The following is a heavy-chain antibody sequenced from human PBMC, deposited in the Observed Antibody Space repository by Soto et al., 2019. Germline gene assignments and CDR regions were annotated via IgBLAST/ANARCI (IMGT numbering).Heavy chain of an antibody. CDR2: ISSSSSTI. CDR1: GFTFSSYS. J-gene: IGHJ4*02. D-gene: IGHD4-17*01. CDR3: ARGVWGYGDRSSDY. Sequence: EVQLVESGGGLVQPGGSLRLSCAASGFTFSSYSMNWVRQAPGKGLEWVSYISSSSSTIYYADSVKGRFTISRDNAKNSLYLQMNSLRDEDTAVYYCARGVWGYGDRSSDYWGQGTLVTVSS. V-gene: IGHV3-48*02.